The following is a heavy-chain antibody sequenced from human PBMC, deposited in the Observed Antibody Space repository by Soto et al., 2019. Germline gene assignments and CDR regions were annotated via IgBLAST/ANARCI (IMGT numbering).Heavy chain of an antibody. CDR3: ARHPPGTAAGTYYGMDV. V-gene: IGHV3-53*02. D-gene: IGHD2-8*02. J-gene: IGHJ6*02. CDR2: IYSGGNT. Sequence: EVQLVETGGGLIQPGGSLRLSCAASEFTVSSSYMSWVRQAPGKGPEWGSVIYSGGNTYYADSVKGRFTISRDESKNTLSLQMSSLRVEDTAVYYCARHPPGTAAGTYYGMDVWGQGTAVTVSS. CDR1: EFTVSSSY.